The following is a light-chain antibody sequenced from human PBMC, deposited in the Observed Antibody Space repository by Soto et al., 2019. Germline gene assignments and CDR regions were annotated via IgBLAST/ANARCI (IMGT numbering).Light chain of an antibody. V-gene: IGKV3-20*01. J-gene: IGKJ5*01. CDR2: GAS. CDR3: QHFGGTTFT. CDR1: QSVSSSY. Sequence: EIVLTQSPGTLSLSPGERATLSCRASQSVSSSYLAWYQQKRGQAPSPLMYGASTRATGIPDRFSGSGSGTHFTLTISRLEPGDFAVYYCQHFGGTTFTFGQGTRLEIK.